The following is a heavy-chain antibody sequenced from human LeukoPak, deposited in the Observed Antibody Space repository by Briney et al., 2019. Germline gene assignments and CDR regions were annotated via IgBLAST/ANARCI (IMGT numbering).Heavy chain of an antibody. V-gene: IGHV3-30*02. D-gene: IGHD1-26*01. J-gene: IGHJ4*02. CDR2: IRYDGSNK. CDR3: AKIGTINSGSYYGGDY. CDR1: GFTFSSYG. Sequence: SGGSLRLSCAASGFTFSSYGMHWVRQAPGKGLEWVAFIRYDGSNKYYADSVKGRFTISRDNSKNTLYLQMNSLRAEDTAVYYCAKIGTINSGSYYGGDYWGQGTLVTVSS.